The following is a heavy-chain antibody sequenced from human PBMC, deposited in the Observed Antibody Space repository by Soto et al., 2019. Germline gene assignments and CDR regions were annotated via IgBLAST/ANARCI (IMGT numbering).Heavy chain of an antibody. J-gene: IGHJ4*02. Sequence: GGSLRLSCAASGFTFSAYWMTWVRLTPGKGLEWVANIDRDGTETHYVDSVKGRFTISRDNSEDTLYLQMNNLRAEDTAVYYCAKEWLFTTFDYWGQGTLVTVSS. CDR2: IDRDGTET. CDR3: AKEWLFTTFDY. D-gene: IGHD3-22*01. V-gene: IGHV3-7*03. CDR1: GFTFSAYW.